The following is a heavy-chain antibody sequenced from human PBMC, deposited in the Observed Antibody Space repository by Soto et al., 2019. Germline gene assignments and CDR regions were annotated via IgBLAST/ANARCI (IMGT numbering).Heavy chain of an antibody. J-gene: IGHJ4*02. V-gene: IGHV4-59*01. Sequence: SETLSLTCTVSGCSISSYYWGWIRQPPGKGLEWIGYIYYSGSTNYNPSLKSRVTISVDTSKNQFSLKLSSVTAADTAVYYCAGGVGTCDYWGQGTLVTVSS. D-gene: IGHD3-16*01. CDR2: IYYSGST. CDR1: GCSISSYY. CDR3: AGGVGTCDY.